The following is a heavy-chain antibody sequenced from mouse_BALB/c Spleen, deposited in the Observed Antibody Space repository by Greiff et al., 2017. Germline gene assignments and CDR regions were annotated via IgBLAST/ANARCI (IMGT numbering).Heavy chain of an antibody. CDR3: ASPSYYGSSYSMDY. Sequence: VKLVESGPGLVQPSQSLSITCTVSGFSLTSYGVHWVRQSPGKGLEWLGVIWSGGSTDYNAAFISRLSISKDNSKSQVFFKMNSLQANDTAIYYCASPSYYGSSYSMDYWGQGTSVTVSS. J-gene: IGHJ4*01. CDR1: GFSLTSYG. V-gene: IGHV2-2*02. CDR2: IWSGGST. D-gene: IGHD1-1*01.